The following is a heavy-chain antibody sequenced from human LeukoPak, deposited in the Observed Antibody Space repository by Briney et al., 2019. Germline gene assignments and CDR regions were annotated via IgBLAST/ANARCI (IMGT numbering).Heavy chain of an antibody. CDR3: ASGYSSSSSLAY. CDR2: INPNSGGT. V-gene: IGHV1-2*06. CDR1: GYTFTGYY. D-gene: IGHD6-6*01. Sequence: ASVKVSCKASGYTFTGYYMHWVRQAPGQGLEWMGRINPNSGGTNYAQKFQGRVTMTRDTSISTAYMELSRLRSDDTAVYYCASGYSSSSSLAYWAQGPLVTVSS. J-gene: IGHJ4*02.